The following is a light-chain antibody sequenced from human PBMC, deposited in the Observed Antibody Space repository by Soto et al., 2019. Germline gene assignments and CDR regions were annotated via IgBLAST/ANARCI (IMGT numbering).Light chain of an antibody. V-gene: IGKV3-15*01. CDR1: QSVSGK. J-gene: IGKJ1*01. CDR3: QQFNNWPRT. Sequence: EIAMTQSPATLSVSPGERATLSCRASQSVSGKLAWYQQKPGQAPRLLIYDASTRATGIPARFSGSGSGTEFTLTISSLQSEDFAVYYCQQFNNWPRTFGQGTKVEIK. CDR2: DAS.